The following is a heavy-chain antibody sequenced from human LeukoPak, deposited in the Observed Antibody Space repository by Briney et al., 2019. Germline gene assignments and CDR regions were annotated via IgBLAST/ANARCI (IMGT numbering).Heavy chain of an antibody. V-gene: IGHV5-51*01. Sequence: GESLKISCKGSGYSFTSYWIGWVRQMPGKGLEWMGIIYPGDSDTRYSPSFQGQVTISADKFISTAYLQWSSLKASDTAMYYCARRCGGDCYNYYYGMDVWGQGATVTVSS. D-gene: IGHD2-21*02. J-gene: IGHJ6*02. CDR3: ARRCGGDCYNYYYGMDV. CDR1: GYSFTSYW. CDR2: IYPGDSDT.